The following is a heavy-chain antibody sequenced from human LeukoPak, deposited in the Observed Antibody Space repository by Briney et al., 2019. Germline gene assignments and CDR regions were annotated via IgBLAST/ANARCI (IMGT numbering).Heavy chain of an antibody. V-gene: IGHV4-59*01. J-gene: IGHJ3*01. D-gene: IGHD1-26*01. CDR2: IYYSGST. Sequence: SETLCLTCTVSGGSISSYYWSWIRQPPGKGLEWIGYIYYSGSTNYNPSLKSRVTISVDTSKNQFSLKLSSVTAADTAGYYCARELGHQSSGASDLRGQGTMVTVSS. CDR1: GGSISSYY. CDR3: ARELGHQSSGASDL.